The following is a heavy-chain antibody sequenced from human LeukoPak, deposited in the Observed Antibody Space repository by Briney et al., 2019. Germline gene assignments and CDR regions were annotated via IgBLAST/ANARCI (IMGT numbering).Heavy chain of an antibody. Sequence: ASVKVSCKASGGTFSSYAISWVRQAPGQGLEWMGRIIPIFGTANYAQKFQGRVTITTDTSTSTAYMELRSLRSDDTAVYYCAREEPPYSSSSPYDYWGQGTLVTVSS. CDR3: AREEPPYSSSSPYDY. J-gene: IGHJ4*02. V-gene: IGHV1-69*05. D-gene: IGHD6-6*01. CDR1: GGTFSSYA. CDR2: IIPIFGTA.